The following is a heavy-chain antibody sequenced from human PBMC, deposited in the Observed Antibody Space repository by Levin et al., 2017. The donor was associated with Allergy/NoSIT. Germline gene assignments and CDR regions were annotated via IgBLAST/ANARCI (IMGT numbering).Heavy chain of an antibody. J-gene: IGHJ4*02. V-gene: IGHV3-72*01. CDR1: GFTFSAHY. Sequence: PGESLKISCAASGFTFSAHYMDWVRQAPGKGLEWVACIRNTANSYSTEYAASVKGSFTISRDDSKTSLYLLMNSLKTEDTAVYYCARIRLISAAGGRPFDYWGQGTLVTVSS. CDR2: IRNTANSYST. D-gene: IGHD3-16*01. CDR3: ARIRLISAAGGRPFDY.